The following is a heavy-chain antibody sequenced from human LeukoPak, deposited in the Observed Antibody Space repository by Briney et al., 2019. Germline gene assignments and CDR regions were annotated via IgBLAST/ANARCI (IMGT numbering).Heavy chain of an antibody. D-gene: IGHD2-2*02. V-gene: IGHV4-34*01. Sequence: SETLSLTCAVYGGPFSGYYWSWIRQPPGKGLEWIGEINHSGSTNYNPSLKSRVTISVDTSKNQFSLKLSSVTAADTAVYYCARGRPATAISYPFDYWGQGTLVTVSS. CDR2: INHSGST. CDR3: ARGRPATAISYPFDY. J-gene: IGHJ4*02. CDR1: GGPFSGYY.